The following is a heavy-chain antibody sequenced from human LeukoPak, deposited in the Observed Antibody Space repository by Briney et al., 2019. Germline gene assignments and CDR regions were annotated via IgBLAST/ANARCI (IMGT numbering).Heavy chain of an antibody. CDR1: GFSFSTYW. D-gene: IGHD3-10*01. CDR2: IRQDGSEK. Sequence: GGSLRLSCETSGFSFSTYWMSWVRQAPGKGLEWVANIRQDGSEKYYVDSVKGRFTISRDIAKQSVFLQMNSLRAEDTAVYYCAKLSSGSYYRAFDIWGQGTMVTVSS. CDR3: AKLSSGSYYRAFDI. V-gene: IGHV3-7*03. J-gene: IGHJ3*02.